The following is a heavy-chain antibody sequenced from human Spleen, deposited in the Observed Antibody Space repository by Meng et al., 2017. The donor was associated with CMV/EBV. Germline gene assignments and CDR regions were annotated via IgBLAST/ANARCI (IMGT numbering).Heavy chain of an antibody. Sequence: GFTFSNFAMSWVRQAPGKGLEWVSSTTASGSSTDYADSVKGRFTISRDNSKNTLYLQMNSLRAEDTAVYYCAKVDSGSWYRGFFDYWGQGMVVTVSS. V-gene: IGHV3-23*01. J-gene: IGHJ4*02. CDR1: GFTFSNFA. CDR2: TTASGSST. D-gene: IGHD6-13*01. CDR3: AKVDSGSWYRGFFDY.